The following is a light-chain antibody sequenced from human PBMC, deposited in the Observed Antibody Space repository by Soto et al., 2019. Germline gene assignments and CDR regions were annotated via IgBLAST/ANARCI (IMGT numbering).Light chain of an antibody. V-gene: IGKV3-11*01. CDR2: DAS. J-gene: IGKJ2*01. CDR3: QQRSSWPLYT. Sequence: EVVLTQSPATLSLSPGERATLSCRASQSVSSYLAWYQQKPGQAPRLLIYDASDRATGIPARFSGSGSGTVFTLTISSLEPEDFAVYYCQQRSSWPLYTFGQGTKLEIK. CDR1: QSVSSY.